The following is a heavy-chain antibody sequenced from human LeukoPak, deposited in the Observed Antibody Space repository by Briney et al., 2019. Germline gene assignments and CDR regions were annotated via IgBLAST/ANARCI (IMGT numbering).Heavy chain of an antibody. D-gene: IGHD2-15*01. J-gene: IGHJ4*02. CDR1: GFTFSSYV. Sequence: GGSLRLSCAASGFTFSSYVMSWVRQAPGKGLEWVAVISGGGESTYYADSVKGRFMISRDNSKNSLYLQMNSLRTEDTALYYCAKDSGYCSGGSCYPLDFDYWGQGTLVTV. V-gene: IGHV3-23*01. CDR3: AKDSGYCSGGSCYPLDFDY. CDR2: ISGGGEST.